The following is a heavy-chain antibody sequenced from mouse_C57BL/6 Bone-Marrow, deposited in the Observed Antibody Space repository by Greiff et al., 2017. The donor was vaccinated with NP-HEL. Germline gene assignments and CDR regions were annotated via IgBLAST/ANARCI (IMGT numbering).Heavy chain of an antibody. Sequence: LQESGAELVRPGASVKLSCKASGYTFTDYYINWVKQRPGQGLEWIARIYPGSGNTYYNEKFKGKATLTAEKSSSTAYMQLSSLTSEDSAVYFCARGEGYWGQGTLVTVSA. J-gene: IGHJ3*01. CDR3: ARGEGY. CDR1: GYTFTDYY. CDR2: IYPGSGNT. V-gene: IGHV1-76*01.